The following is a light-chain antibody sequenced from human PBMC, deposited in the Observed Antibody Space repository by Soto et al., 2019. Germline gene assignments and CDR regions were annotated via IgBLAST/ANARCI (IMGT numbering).Light chain of an antibody. CDR1: QSVSSN. CDR2: GAS. V-gene: IGKV3-15*01. Sequence: EIVMTQSPATLSVSPGERATLSCRASQSVSSNLAWYQQKPGQAPSLLIYGASTRATGIPARFSGSGSGTDFTLTISSLQSEDFAVYYCQQYNSWPRTFGQGTKV. CDR3: QQYNSWPRT. J-gene: IGKJ1*01.